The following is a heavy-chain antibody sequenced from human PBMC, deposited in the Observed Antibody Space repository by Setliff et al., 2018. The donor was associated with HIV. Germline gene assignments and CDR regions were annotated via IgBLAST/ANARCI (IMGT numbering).Heavy chain of an antibody. D-gene: IGHD2-21*02. CDR1: GHSFTTYF. J-gene: IGHJ4*02. CDR3: ARAGAEVTSHFDW. CDR2: INPSGGEP. V-gene: IGHV1-46*01. Sequence: GASVKVSCKASGHSFTTYFLHWVRQAPGQGLEWMGMINPSGGEPSYAQRFQGRVTMTRDTSTSTAYMELRSLRSDDTAVYYCARAGAEVTSHFDWWGQGTLVTVSS.